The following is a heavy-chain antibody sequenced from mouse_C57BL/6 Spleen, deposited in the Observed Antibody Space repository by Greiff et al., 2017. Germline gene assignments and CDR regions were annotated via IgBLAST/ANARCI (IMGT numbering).Heavy chain of an antibody. J-gene: IGHJ2*01. CDR2: INPNNGGT. Sequence: VQLQQSGPELVKPGASVKISCKASGYTFTDYYMNWVKQSHGKSLEWIGDINPNNGGTSYNQKFKGKATLTVDKSSSTAYMERRSLTSEDSAVYYCARSRGTAQALYWGQGTTLTVSS. V-gene: IGHV1-26*01. D-gene: IGHD3-2*02. CDR1: GYTFTDYY. CDR3: ARSRGTAQALY.